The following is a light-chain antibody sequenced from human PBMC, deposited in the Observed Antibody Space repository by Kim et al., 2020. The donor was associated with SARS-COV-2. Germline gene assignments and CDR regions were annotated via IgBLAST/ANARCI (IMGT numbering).Light chain of an antibody. CDR1: QTISSH. CDR3: QQGYSSSHIT. Sequence: DIQITQFPSSLSASVGDRVIITCRTSQTISSHLNWYQQKARKGPKLLVFAASNLQTGVPSRFSGSVSGTEFTLTIRALQPEDSATYYCQQGYSSSHITFGGGRRLEIK. CDR2: AAS. J-gene: IGKJ5*01. V-gene: IGKV1-39*01.